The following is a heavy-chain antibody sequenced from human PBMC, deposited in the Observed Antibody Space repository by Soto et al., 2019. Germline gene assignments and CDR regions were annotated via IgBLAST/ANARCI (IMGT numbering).Heavy chain of an antibody. Sequence: QVQLVQSGAEVKKPGASVKLSCRTSGYTFTHYYIHWVRQAPGQGLEWLAIINPASGSTNYAQDFQGRVTLAMDTSTTTVYMELSGLRAEDTAIFYCARDLAAGAHWAQGTLVTVSS. V-gene: IGHV1-46*01. D-gene: IGHD6-13*01. J-gene: IGHJ4*02. CDR3: ARDLAAGAH. CDR1: GYTFTHYY. CDR2: INPASGST.